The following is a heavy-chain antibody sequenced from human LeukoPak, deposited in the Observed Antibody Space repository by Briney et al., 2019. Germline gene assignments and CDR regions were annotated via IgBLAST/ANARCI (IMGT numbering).Heavy chain of an antibody. CDR1: GFTFSDYA. D-gene: IGHD1-26*01. V-gene: IGHV3-23*01. J-gene: IGHJ4*02. CDR2: ITGDGRST. Sequence: GGSLRLSCVVSGFTFSDYAMKWVRQGPGEGLEWVSAITGDGRSTHYTISVKGRFIISRDTPKNTLYLQMNNLRAEDTAVYYCAKVASGSYYNWPFDYWGQGTLVTVSS. CDR3: AKVASGSYYNWPFDY.